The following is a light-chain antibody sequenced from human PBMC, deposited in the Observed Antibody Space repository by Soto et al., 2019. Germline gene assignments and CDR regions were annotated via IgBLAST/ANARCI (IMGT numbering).Light chain of an antibody. CDR2: EVS. V-gene: IGLV2-14*01. CDR3: SSYTSSSTLV. CDR1: SSDVGGYNY. Sequence: QSALTQPASVSGSPGQSITISCTGTSSDVGGYNYVSWYQQHPGKAPKLMIYEVSNRPSGVSHRFSGSKSGNTASLTISGLQDEDDADYYCSSYTSSSTLVFGGGTKLTVL. J-gene: IGLJ3*02.